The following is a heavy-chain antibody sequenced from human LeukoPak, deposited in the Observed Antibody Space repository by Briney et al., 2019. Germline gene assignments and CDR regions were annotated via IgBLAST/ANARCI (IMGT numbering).Heavy chain of an antibody. Sequence: PGGSLRLSCAASGLTFSSYGMHWVRQAPGKGLEWVAVISYDGSNKYYADSVKGRFTISRDNSKNTLYLQMNSLRAEDTAVYYCAKVNWNDVHDAFDIWGQGTMVTVSS. J-gene: IGHJ3*02. V-gene: IGHV3-30*18. CDR2: ISYDGSNK. CDR3: AKVNWNDVHDAFDI. D-gene: IGHD1-20*01. CDR1: GLTFSSYG.